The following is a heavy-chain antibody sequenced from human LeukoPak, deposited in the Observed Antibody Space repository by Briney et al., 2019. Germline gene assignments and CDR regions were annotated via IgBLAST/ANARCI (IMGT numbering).Heavy chain of an antibody. V-gene: IGHV3-23*01. CDR3: AKGGYSGYDLNY. J-gene: IGHJ4*02. CDR1: GFTFSSYA. CDR2: ISGSGVNT. D-gene: IGHD5-12*01. Sequence: GGSLRLSCEASGFTFSSYAMSWVRQTPGKGLEWVSLISGSGVNTYYVDSVKGRFTISRDNSKNTLSLQMNSLRVEDTALYYCAKGGYSGYDLNYWGQGTLVTVSS.